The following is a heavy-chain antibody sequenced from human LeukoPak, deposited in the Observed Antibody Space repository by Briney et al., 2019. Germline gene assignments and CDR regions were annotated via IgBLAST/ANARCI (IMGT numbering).Heavy chain of an antibody. CDR3: ARGIAKGWFGRQSYYYYGMDV. V-gene: IGHV4-39*07. CDR2: IYDSGST. D-gene: IGHD3-10*01. Sequence: SETLSLTCTVSGVSISSSSYHWDWIRQPPGKGLEWIGSIYDSGSTYYSPSLKSRVTISVDTSKNQFSLKLSSVTAADTAVYYCARGIAKGWFGRQSYYYYGMDVWGQGTTVTVSS. CDR1: GVSISSSSYH. J-gene: IGHJ6*02.